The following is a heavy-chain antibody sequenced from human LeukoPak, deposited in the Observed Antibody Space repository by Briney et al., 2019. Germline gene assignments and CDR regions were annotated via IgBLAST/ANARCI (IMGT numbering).Heavy chain of an antibody. CDR3: ARDAGTWYYYYGMDV. V-gene: IGHV1-8*01. Sequence: ASVKVSCKASGYTFTSYDINWVRQATGQGLEWMGWMNPNSGNTGYAQKFQGRVTMTRNTSISTAYMELSSLRSEDTAVYYCARDAGTWYYYYGMDVWGQGTTVTVSS. CDR1: GYTFTSYD. D-gene: IGHD6-13*01. CDR2: MNPNSGNT. J-gene: IGHJ6*02.